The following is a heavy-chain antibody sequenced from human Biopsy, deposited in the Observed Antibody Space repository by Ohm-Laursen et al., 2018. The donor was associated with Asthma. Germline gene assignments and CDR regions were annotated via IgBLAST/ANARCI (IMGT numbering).Heavy chain of an antibody. Sequence: VKLSCKTPGGTFSNFAISWVRQAPGQGLEWLGGIMTVFGTTNYAQKFQGRVTITADESTSTAYMEVTSLRSEDTAIYYCARCQVGYSSGWSLLLKKIYYSGMDVWGQGTAVTVSS. D-gene: IGHD6-19*01. V-gene: IGHV1-69*13. J-gene: IGHJ6*02. CDR2: IMTVFGTT. CDR3: ARCQVGYSSGWSLLLKKIYYSGMDV. CDR1: GGTFSNFA.